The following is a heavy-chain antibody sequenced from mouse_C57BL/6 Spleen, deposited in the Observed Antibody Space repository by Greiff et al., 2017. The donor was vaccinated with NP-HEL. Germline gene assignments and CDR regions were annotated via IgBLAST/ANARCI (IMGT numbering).Heavy chain of an antibody. D-gene: IGHD2-5*01. Sequence: VQLQQSGPELVKPGASVKISCKASGYTFTDYYMNWVKQSHGKSLEWIGDINPNNGGTSYNQKFKGKATLTVDKSSSTAYMELRSLTSEDSAVYYCARWESNYDAMDYWGQGTSVTVSS. CDR3: ARWESNYDAMDY. CDR1: GYTFTDYY. V-gene: IGHV1-26*01. J-gene: IGHJ4*01. CDR2: INPNNGGT.